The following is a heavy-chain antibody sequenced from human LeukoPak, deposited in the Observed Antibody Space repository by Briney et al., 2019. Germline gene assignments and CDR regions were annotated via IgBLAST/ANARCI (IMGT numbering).Heavy chain of an antibody. CDR2: INHSGST. CDR3: ARRCSSISCYNY. J-gene: IGHJ4*02. V-gene: IGHV4-34*01. CDR1: GGSFSGFY. Sequence: PSETLSLTCAVYGGSFSGFYWSWIRQPPGKGLDWIGEINHSGSTNYNPSLKSRITISVDTSKNQFSLKLSSVTAADTAVYYCARRCSSISCYNYWGQGTLVTVSS. D-gene: IGHD2-2*02.